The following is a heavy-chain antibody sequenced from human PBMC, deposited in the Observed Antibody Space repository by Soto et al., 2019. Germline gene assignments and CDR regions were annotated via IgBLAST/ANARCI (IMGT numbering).Heavy chain of an antibody. D-gene: IGHD3-16*02. V-gene: IGHV4-39*01. J-gene: IGHJ4*02. Sequence: SQTLSLTCTVSGGSISSSSYYWGWIRQPPGKGLEWIGSIYYSGSTYYNPSLKSRVTISVDTSKNQFSLKLSSVTAADTAVYYCARRAYTFGGVIVDDYWGQGTLVTVSS. CDR2: IYYSGST. CDR1: GGSISSSSYY. CDR3: ARRAYTFGGVIVDDY.